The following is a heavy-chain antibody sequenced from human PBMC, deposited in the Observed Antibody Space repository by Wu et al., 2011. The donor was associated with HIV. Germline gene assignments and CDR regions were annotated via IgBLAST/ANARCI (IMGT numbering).Heavy chain of an antibody. Sequence: LVQSGREVKKPGSSVKVSCKASGGTFSSYAISWVRQAPGQGLEWMGRIIPIFGTTKYAQKFQGRVTITADKFTTMAYMELTSLTSDDTAVYYCARDEDTGRFLEWLLLDYWGQGTLVTVSS. V-gene: IGHV1-69*06. J-gene: IGHJ4*02. CDR3: ARDEDTGRFLEWLLLDY. CDR2: IIPIFGTT. CDR1: GGTFSSYA. D-gene: IGHD3-3*01.